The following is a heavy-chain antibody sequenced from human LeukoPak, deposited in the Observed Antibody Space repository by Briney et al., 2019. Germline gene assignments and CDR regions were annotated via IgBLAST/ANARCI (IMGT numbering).Heavy chain of an antibody. D-gene: IGHD2-8*02. J-gene: IGHJ4*02. CDR2: ISGSAGTT. CDR1: GFTFSSYA. CDR3: AKTGSRDTGGSYQYYFDY. V-gene: IGHV3-23*01. Sequence: GGSLRLSCAASGFTFSSYAMTWVRQAPGEGREWVSGISGSAGTTYYADSVQGRFTISRDTSKNTLYLQMNSLRAEDTAVYYCAKTGSRDTGGSYQYYFDYWGQGTLVTVSS.